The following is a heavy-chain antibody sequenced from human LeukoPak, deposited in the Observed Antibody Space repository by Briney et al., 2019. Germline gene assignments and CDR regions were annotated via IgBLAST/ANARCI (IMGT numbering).Heavy chain of an antibody. Sequence: ASVKVSCKASGHTFTSYGISWVRQAPGQGLEWMGWISAYNGNTNYAQKLQGRVTMTTDTSTSTAYMELRSLRSDDTAVYYCARVNGPRTSYYDFWSGYSPADYWGQGTLVTVSS. CDR2: ISAYNGNT. CDR3: ARVNGPRTSYYDFWSGYSPADY. J-gene: IGHJ4*02. V-gene: IGHV1-18*01. CDR1: GHTFTSYG. D-gene: IGHD3-3*01.